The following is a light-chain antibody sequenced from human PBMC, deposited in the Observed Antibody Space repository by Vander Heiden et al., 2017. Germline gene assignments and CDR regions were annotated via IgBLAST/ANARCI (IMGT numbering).Light chain of an antibody. CDR1: QSLVDSGGNTY. CDR2: EIS. J-gene: IGKJ2*01. Sequence: DIVMTQTPLSSPVTLGQPASISCRSSQSLVDSGGNTYLSWLQQRPGQPPRLLIYEISNRFSGVPDRFSGSGAGTDFTLKISRVEAEDVGVYYCMQATQFPDTFGQGTKLEIK. V-gene: IGKV2-24*01. CDR3: MQATQFPDT.